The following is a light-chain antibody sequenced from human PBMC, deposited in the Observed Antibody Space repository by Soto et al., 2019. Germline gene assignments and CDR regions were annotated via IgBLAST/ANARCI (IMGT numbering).Light chain of an antibody. CDR3: SSYTGSNNVV. CDR2: EVS. V-gene: IGLV2-8*01. Sequence: QSALTQPPSASGSPGQSVTISCTGTSSDVGASNYVSWYQQHPGKAPKLMIYEVSKWPSGVPDRFSGSKSGNTASLTVSGLQAEDEADYYCSSYTGSNNVVFGGGTKVTVL. CDR1: SSDVGASNY. J-gene: IGLJ2*01.